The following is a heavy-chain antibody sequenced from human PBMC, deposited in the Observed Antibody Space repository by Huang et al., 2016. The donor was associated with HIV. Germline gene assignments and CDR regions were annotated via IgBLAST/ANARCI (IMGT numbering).Heavy chain of an antibody. J-gene: IGHJ6*02. V-gene: IGHV4-39*01. Sequence: HLQLQESGPGLVKPSETLSLTCAVSGGSISSNNYYWGWIRRPPGKGLEWIGSIHDSGSTYYNPSLKSRVTISVDPSKNQFSLKLTSVTAADTAVYYCARNAGGGNIYNYYYGMDVWGQGTTVTVSS. CDR2: IHDSGST. D-gene: IGHD2-15*01. CDR1: GGSISSNNYY. CDR3: ARNAGGGNIYNYYYGMDV.